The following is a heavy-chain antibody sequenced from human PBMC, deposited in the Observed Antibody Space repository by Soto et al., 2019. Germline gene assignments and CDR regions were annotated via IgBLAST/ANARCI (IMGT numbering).Heavy chain of an antibody. Sequence: SETLSLTCTVSGGSISSYYWSWIRQPPGKGLEWIGDIYYSGSTNYNPSLKSRVTISVDTSKNQFSLKLSSVTAADTAVYYCARADRGYDLWAFDIWGQGTMVTVSS. CDR1: GGSISSYY. CDR3: ARADRGYDLWAFDI. J-gene: IGHJ3*02. CDR2: IYYSGST. D-gene: IGHD5-12*01. V-gene: IGHV4-59*01.